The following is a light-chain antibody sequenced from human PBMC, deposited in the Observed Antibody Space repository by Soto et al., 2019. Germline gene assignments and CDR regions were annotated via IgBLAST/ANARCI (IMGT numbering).Light chain of an antibody. J-gene: IGLJ2*01. Sequence: QSVLTQPPSVSGAPGQRVTLSCTGSSSNIGAGYDVHWYQQLPGTAPKLLIYGNSNRPSGVPDRFSGSKSGTSASLAITGLQAEDEADYYCQSYDSSLVVFGGGTKVTVL. V-gene: IGLV1-40*01. CDR3: QSYDSSLVV. CDR1: SSNIGAGYD. CDR2: GNS.